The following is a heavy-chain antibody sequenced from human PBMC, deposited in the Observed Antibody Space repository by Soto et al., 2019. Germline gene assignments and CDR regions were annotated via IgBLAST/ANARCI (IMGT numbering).Heavy chain of an antibody. CDR1: EFTFTSSA. V-gene: IGHV1-58*01. D-gene: IGHD6-6*01. CDR2: IVVGNGNT. Sequence: QVHLAQSGPEVKKPGTSVKVSCKASEFTFTSSAVQWVRQARGQRLEWIGWIVVGNGNTKYAQKFHERVTITRDMSTRTIYMELNSLTFGDTALYYCAADRLDAFDIWGQGTMVTVSS. J-gene: IGHJ3*02. CDR3: AADRLDAFDI.